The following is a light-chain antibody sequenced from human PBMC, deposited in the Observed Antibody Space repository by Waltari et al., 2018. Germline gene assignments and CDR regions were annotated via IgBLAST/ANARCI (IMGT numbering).Light chain of an antibody. CDR2: GAS. CDR3: QQYDYSALFT. V-gene: IGKV3-20*01. Sequence: EIVLTQSPGTLSLSPGERATPSCRASQSVTSNYLAWYQQKPGQAPRLLIFGASSRATGIPDRFSGSGSGTDFTLTISRLEPEDFAVYYCQQYDYSALFTFGPGTKVDIK. J-gene: IGKJ3*01. CDR1: QSVTSNY.